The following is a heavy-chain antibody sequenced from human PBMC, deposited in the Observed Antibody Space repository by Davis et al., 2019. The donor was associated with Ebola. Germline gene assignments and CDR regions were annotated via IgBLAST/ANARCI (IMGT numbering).Heavy chain of an antibody. CDR2: IWYDGSNK. V-gene: IGHV3-30*02. CDR1: GFTFSSYG. Sequence: GESLKISCAASGFTFSSYGMHWVRQAPGKGLEWVAVIWYDGSNKYYADSVKGRFTISRDNSKNTLYLQMNSLRAEDTAVHYCATDPQRTLRLYGMDVWGQGTTVTVSS. D-gene: IGHD2-2*01. CDR3: ATDPQRTLRLYGMDV. J-gene: IGHJ6*02.